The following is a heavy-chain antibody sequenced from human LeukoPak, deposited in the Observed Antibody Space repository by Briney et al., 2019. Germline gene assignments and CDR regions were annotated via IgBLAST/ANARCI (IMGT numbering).Heavy chain of an antibody. V-gene: IGHV3-30*03. Sequence: GGSLRLSCAASGFTFSSYGMHWVRQAPGKGLEWVAVISYDGSNKYYADSVKGRFTISRDNSKNTLYLQMNSLRAEDTAVYYCATLLGIVVVPAAPTDAFDIWGHGTMVTVSS. J-gene: IGHJ3*02. CDR2: ISYDGSNK. D-gene: IGHD2-2*01. CDR1: GFTFSSYG. CDR3: ATLLGIVVVPAAPTDAFDI.